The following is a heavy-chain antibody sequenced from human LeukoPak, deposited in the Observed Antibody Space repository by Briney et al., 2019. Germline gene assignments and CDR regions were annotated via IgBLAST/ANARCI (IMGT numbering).Heavy chain of an antibody. D-gene: IGHD6-13*01. CDR1: GFTFSSYA. CDR2: ISSSGSST. J-gene: IGHJ4*02. Sequence: GGSLRLSCAASGFTFSSYAMSWVRQAPGKWLEWVSAISSSGSSTYYADSVKGRFTISRDYSKNTLYLQMKCLRREDTAVYYCAKRYSSTSVALDYWGQRTLVTVSS. CDR3: AKRYSSTSVALDY. V-gene: IGHV3-23*01.